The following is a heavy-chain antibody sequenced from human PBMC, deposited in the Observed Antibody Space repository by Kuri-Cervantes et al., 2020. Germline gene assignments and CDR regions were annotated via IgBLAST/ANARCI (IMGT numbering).Heavy chain of an antibody. D-gene: IGHD2-15*01. V-gene: IGHV3-74*01. Sequence: GESLKISCVASGFTFSDYWMHWVRQAPGKGLVWVSHIHADGITTSYADSVRGRFTISRDNAKNTLYLQMNSLRAEDTAVYYCAREEVVFFDYYGMDVWGQGTTVTVSS. CDR3: AREEVVFFDYYGMDV. J-gene: IGHJ6*02. CDR1: GFTFSDYW. CDR2: IHADGITT.